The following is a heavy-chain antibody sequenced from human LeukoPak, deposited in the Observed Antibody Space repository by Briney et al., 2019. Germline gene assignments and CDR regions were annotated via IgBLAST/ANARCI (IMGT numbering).Heavy chain of an antibody. CDR3: ARRITMIVVVTPYDAFDI. V-gene: IGHV5-51*01. CDR1: GYSFTSYW. CDR2: IYPGDSDT. D-gene: IGHD3-22*01. J-gene: IGHJ3*02. Sequence: GESLKISCKGSGYSFTSYWIGWVRRMPGKGLEWMGIIYPGDSDTRYSPSFQGQVTISADKSISTAYLQWSSLKASDTAMYYCARRITMIVVVTPYDAFDIWGQGTMVTVSS.